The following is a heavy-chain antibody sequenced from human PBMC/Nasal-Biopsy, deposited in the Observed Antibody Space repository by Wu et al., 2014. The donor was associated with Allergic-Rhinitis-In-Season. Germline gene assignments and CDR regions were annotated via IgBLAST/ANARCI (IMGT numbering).Heavy chain of an antibody. J-gene: IGHJ6*02. CDR2: IHYSGST. V-gene: IGHV4-39*07. Sequence: TLSLTCTVSGGSISSSSSYWGWIRQPPGKGLEWIGCIHYSGSTYYNPSLKSRVTISVDRSKNQFSLQLSSVTAADTAVYYCAKNEDCGSSSCKYGVDVWGQGTTVTVCS. D-gene: IGHD2-2*01. CDR3: AKNEDCGSSSCKYGVDV. CDR1: GGSISSSSSY.